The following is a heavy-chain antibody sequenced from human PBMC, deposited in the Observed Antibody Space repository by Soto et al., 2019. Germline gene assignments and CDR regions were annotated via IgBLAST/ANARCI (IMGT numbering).Heavy chain of an antibody. CDR2: ISAYNGNT. D-gene: IGHD3-10*01. V-gene: IGHV1-18*01. J-gene: IGHJ5*02. Sequence: ASVKVSCKASGYTFTSYGISWVRQAPGQGLEWMGWISAYNGNTNYAQKLQGRVTMTTDTSTSTAYMELSSLRSEDTAVYYCARGLPMVRGVTKRDNWFDPWGQGTLVTVSS. CDR3: ARGLPMVRGVTKRDNWFDP. CDR1: GYTFTSYG.